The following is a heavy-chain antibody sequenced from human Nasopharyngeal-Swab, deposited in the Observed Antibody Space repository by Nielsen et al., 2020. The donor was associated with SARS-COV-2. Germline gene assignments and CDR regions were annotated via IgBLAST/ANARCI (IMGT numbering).Heavy chain of an antibody. CDR3: AKDRDDYGDYWGSETFHFDH. CDR2: ISGSGGNE. D-gene: IGHD4-17*01. V-gene: IGHV3-23*01. J-gene: IGHJ4*02. Sequence: WIRQPPGKGLEWASSISGSGGNEYYAESVKGRFTISRDNSKNTLYLQMNSLRAEDTAIYYCAKDRDDYGDYWGSETFHFDHWGQGTLVTVSS.